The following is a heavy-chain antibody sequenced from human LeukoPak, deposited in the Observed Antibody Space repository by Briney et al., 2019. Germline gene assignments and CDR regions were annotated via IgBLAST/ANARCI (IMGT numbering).Heavy chain of an antibody. CDR3: ARDLNPSGYLLYYYYYGMDV. CDR1: GYTFTSYG. D-gene: IGHD6-13*01. CDR2: ISAYNGNT. V-gene: IGHV1-18*01. Sequence: ASVKVSCKASGYTFTSYGISWVRQAPGQGLEWMGWISAYNGNTNYAQKLQGRVTMTTDTSTSTAYMELRSLRSDDTAVYYCARDLNPSGYLLYYYYYGMDVWSQGTTVTVSS. J-gene: IGHJ6*02.